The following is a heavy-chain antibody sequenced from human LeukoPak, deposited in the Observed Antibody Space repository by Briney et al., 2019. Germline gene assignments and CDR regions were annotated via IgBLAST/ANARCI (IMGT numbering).Heavy chain of an antibody. V-gene: IGHV4-61*08. CDR2: IYYSGST. CDR3: ARRKTYYDFWSGRYYYYGMDV. J-gene: IGHJ6*02. Sequence: SSETLSLTCTVSGGSISSGGYYWSWIRQHPGKGLEWIGYIYYSGSTNYNPSLKSRVTISVDTSKNQFSLKLSSVTAADTAVYYCARRKTYYDFWSGRYYYYGMDVWGQGTTVTVSS. D-gene: IGHD3-3*01. CDR1: GGSISSGGYY.